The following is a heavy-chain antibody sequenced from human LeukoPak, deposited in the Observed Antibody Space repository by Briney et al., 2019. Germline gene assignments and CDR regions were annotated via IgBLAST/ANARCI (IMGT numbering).Heavy chain of an antibody. CDR3: ARGGSYDILTGYYYGMDV. J-gene: IGHJ6*04. CDR2: TYYRSKWYN. Sequence: SQTLSLTCAISGDSATSNSAAWNWIRQSPSRGLVWLGRTYYRSKWYNDYAVSVKSRITINPDTSKNQFSLQLNSVTPEDTAVYYCARGGSYDILTGYYYGMDVWGKGTTVTVSS. V-gene: IGHV6-1*01. CDR1: GDSATSNSAA. D-gene: IGHD3-9*01.